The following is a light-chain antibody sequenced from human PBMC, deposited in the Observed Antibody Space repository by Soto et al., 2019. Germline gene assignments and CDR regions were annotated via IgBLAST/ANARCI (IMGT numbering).Light chain of an antibody. CDR1: SSDVGSYNR. V-gene: IGLV2-23*03. CDR3: CSYSGSSAFNVV. CDR2: EGS. J-gene: IGLJ2*01. Sequence: QSVLTQHASVSGSPGQSITISCTGTSSDVGSYNRVSWYQQHPGKAPKRMIYEGSKRPSGVSNRFSGSKSGNTDSLTISELQAEDEADYYCCSYSGSSAFNVVFGGGTKLTVL.